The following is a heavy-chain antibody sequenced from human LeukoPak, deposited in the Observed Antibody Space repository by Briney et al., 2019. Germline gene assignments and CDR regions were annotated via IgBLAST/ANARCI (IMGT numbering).Heavy chain of an antibody. Sequence: ETLSLTCTVSGGSISSSSHYWGWIRQAPGKGLEWVSTTSGSGGDTNYADSVQGRFTISRDNSKNTLYLQMASLRAEDTAVYYCARDESLLSFLKWGQGNMVTVSS. J-gene: IGHJ4*02. CDR2: TSGSGGDT. D-gene: IGHD3-10*01. V-gene: IGHV3-23*01. CDR1: GGSISSSSHY. CDR3: ARDESLLSFLK.